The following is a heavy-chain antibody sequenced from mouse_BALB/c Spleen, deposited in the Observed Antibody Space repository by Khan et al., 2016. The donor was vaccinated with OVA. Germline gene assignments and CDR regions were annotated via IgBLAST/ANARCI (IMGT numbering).Heavy chain of an antibody. Sequence: VQLKQSGAELVKPGASVKLSCKASGYNFNNNSMHWVKQRPGQGLEWIGRIDPTNGYTKYDQKFKGKATIIADKYSNTAYLQLSSLTSEDTAVYVCTIMSRKGGKGTTLT. CDR2: IDPTNGYT. CDR1: GYNFNNNS. CDR3: TIMSRK. J-gene: IGHJ2*01. V-gene: IGHV14-3*02.